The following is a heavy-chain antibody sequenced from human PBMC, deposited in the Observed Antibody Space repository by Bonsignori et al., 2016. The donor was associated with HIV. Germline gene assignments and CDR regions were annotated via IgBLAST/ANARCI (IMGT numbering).Heavy chain of an antibody. J-gene: IGHJ4*02. CDR1: GFSISDGYY. CDR2: IYHSENR. V-gene: IGHV4-38-2*02. D-gene: IGHD2-21*02. CDR3: ARGGLVVVTAVQGQHDF. Sequence: QVGLQESGPGLVKASETLSLTCTVSGFSISDGYYWGWIRQPPGKGLEWIGSIYHSENRHYNPSLKSRVTISVDTSKNQFSLEISSVTAADTAIYYCARGGLVVVTAVQGQHDFWGQGKLVTVSS.